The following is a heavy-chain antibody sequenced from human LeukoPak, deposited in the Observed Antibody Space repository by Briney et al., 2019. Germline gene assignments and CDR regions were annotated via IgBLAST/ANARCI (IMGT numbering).Heavy chain of an antibody. J-gene: IGHJ4*02. D-gene: IGHD1-7*01. Sequence: SVKVSCKASGGTFSSYAISWVRQAPGQGLERMGRIIPIFGTANYAQKFQGRVTITTDESTSTAYMELSSLRSEDTAVYYCARGTSGTTSLFYWGQGTLVTVSS. CDR2: IIPIFGTA. V-gene: IGHV1-69*05. CDR1: GGTFSSYA. CDR3: ARGTSGTTSLFY.